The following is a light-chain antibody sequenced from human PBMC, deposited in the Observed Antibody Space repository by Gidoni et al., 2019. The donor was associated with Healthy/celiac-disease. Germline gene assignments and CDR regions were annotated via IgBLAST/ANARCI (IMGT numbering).Light chain of an antibody. J-gene: IGLJ3*02. Sequence: QSALTQPVSVSGSPGQSITISCTGTSSDVGGYNYVSWYQQHPGKAPKLMIYDVSNRPSGVSNRFSGFKSGNTASLTISGLQAEDEADYYCSSYTSSSTEVFGGGTKLTVL. CDR1: SSDVGGYNY. CDR2: DVS. CDR3: SSYTSSSTEV. V-gene: IGLV2-14*03.